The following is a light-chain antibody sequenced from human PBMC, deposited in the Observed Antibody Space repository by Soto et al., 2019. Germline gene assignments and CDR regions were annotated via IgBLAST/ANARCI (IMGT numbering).Light chain of an antibody. J-gene: IGLJ2*01. V-gene: IGLV1-40*01. CDR3: QSYDSSLSVV. CDR1: SSNIGAGYD. Sequence: QSVLTQPPSVSGAPGQRVTISCTGSSSNIGAGYDVHWYQQLPGTAPNLLIYGNSNRPSGVPDRFSGSKSGTSASLAITGLQAEDEADYYCQSYDSSLSVVFGGGTQLTVL. CDR2: GNS.